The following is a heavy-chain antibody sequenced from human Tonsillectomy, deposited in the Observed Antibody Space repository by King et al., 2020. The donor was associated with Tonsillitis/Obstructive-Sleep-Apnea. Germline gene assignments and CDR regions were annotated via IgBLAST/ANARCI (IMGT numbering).Heavy chain of an antibody. D-gene: IGHD4-17*01. CDR1: GFTFRSYS. CDR3: ARVLWYGDRSGIDY. V-gene: IGHV3-48*02. CDR2: ISSRSSTI. J-gene: IGHJ4*02. Sequence: DVQLVESGGGLVQPGGSLRLSCAASGFTFRSYSMKWVRQAPGKGLEWVSYISSRSSTIFYADSVKGRFTISRDNGENSLYLQMKSLRDEDTAVYYCARVLWYGDRSGIDYWGQGTLVTVSS.